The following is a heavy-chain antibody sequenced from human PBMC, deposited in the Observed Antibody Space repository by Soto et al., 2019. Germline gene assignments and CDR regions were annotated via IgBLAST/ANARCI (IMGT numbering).Heavy chain of an antibody. CDR3: ARQGGGRFGELFLYYYYGMDV. CDR2: IDPSDSYT. J-gene: IGHJ6*02. Sequence: PGESLKISCKGSGYSFTSYWISWVRQMPGKGLEWMGRIDPSDSYTNYSPSFQGHVTISADKSINTAYLQWSSLKASDTAMYYCARQGGGRFGELFLYYYYGMDVWGQGTTVTVSS. D-gene: IGHD3-10*01. CDR1: GYSFTSYW. V-gene: IGHV5-10-1*01.